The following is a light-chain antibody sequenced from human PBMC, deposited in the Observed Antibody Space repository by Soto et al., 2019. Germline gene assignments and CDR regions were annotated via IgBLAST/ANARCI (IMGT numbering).Light chain of an antibody. CDR2: GNS. CDR3: QSYDSSLSGHVV. Sequence: QSVLTQPPSVSGAPGQRVTISCTGSSSNIGAGYDVHWYQQLPGTAPKLLIYGNSNRPSGVTDRFPGSKSGTSASLAITGLQAEEEADYYCQSYDSSLSGHVVFGGGTKVTVL. CDR1: SSNIGAGYD. J-gene: IGLJ2*01. V-gene: IGLV1-40*01.